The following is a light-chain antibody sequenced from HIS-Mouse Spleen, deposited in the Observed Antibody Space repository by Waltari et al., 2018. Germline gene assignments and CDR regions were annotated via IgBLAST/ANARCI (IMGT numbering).Light chain of an antibody. CDR2: CAS. J-gene: IGKJ2*01. CDR3: QQYYSTPYT. CDR1: QSVLYSSNNKNY. V-gene: IGKV4-1*01. Sequence: DIVMTQSPDSLAVSLGERATINCQSSQSVLYSSNNKNYLAWYQQKPGQPPKLLIYCASTRESGVPARFSGSGSGTDFTLTISSLQAEDVAVYYCQQYYSTPYTFGQGTKLEIK.